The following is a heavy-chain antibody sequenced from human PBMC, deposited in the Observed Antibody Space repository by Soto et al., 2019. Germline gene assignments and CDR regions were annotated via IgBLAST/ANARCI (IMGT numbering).Heavy chain of an antibody. D-gene: IGHD6-19*01. Sequence: QLQLQESGPGLVKPSETLSLTCTVSGGSISSSSYYWGWIRQPPGKGLEWIGSISYSGSTYYNPSLKRRVTISVDTSKNQFSLKLSSVTAADSAVYYCASRGAVSGWSYWYFDLWGRGTLVTVSS. CDR2: ISYSGST. CDR1: GGSISSSSYY. J-gene: IGHJ2*01. V-gene: IGHV4-39*01. CDR3: ASRGAVSGWSYWYFDL.